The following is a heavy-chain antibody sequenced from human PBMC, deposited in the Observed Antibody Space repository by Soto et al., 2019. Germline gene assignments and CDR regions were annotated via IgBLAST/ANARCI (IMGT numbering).Heavy chain of an antibody. Sequence: ASVKVSCKASGYTFTSYAMHWVRQAPGQRLEWMGWINAGNGNTKYSQKFQGRVTITRDTSASTAYMELSSLRSEDTAVYYCARSRIYCSSTSCYFRFAFDIWGQGTMVTVSS. V-gene: IGHV1-3*01. CDR3: ARSRIYCSSTSCYFRFAFDI. J-gene: IGHJ3*02. D-gene: IGHD2-2*01. CDR1: GYTFTSYA. CDR2: INAGNGNT.